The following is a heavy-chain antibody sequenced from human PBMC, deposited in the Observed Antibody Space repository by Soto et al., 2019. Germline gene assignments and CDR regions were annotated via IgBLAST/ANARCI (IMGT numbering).Heavy chain of an antibody. J-gene: IGHJ4*02. D-gene: IGHD5-12*01. CDR3: ASLYSGYDYVDY. CDR1: GFTFSSYA. V-gene: IGHV3-30-3*01. Sequence: GGSLRLSCAASGFTFSSYAMHWVRQAPGKGLEWVAVISYDGSNKYYADSVKGRFTISRDNSKNTLYLQMNSLRAEDTAVYYCASLYSGYDYVDYWGQGTLVTVSS. CDR2: ISYDGSNK.